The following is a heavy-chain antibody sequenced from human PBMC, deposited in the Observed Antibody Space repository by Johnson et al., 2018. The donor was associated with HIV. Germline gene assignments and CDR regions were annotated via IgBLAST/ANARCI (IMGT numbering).Heavy chain of an antibody. CDR2: IRYDGSNK. CDR3: ARGQRASMIVVVDI. V-gene: IGHV3-30*02. CDR1: GLTFSSYG. Sequence: QVQLVESGGGVVQPGGSLRLSCAASGLTFSSYGMHWVRQAPGKGLEWVAFIRYDGSNKYYADSVKGRFTISRDNSKNTLYLQMNSLRTEDTAVYYCARGQRASMIVVVDIWGQGTMVTVSS. D-gene: IGHD3-22*01. J-gene: IGHJ3*02.